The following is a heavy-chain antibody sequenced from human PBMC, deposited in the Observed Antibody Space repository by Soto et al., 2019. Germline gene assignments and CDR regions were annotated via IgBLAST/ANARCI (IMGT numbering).Heavy chain of an antibody. CDR3: AGVRSGEPDYYYYYGMDV. Sequence: PGGSLRLSCAASGFTFSSYAMHWVRQAPGKGLEWVAVISYDGSNKYYADSVKGRFTISRDNSKNTLYLQMNSLRAEDTAVYYCAGVRSGEPDYYYYYGMDVWGQGTTVTVSS. V-gene: IGHV3-30-3*01. D-gene: IGHD4-17*01. J-gene: IGHJ6*02. CDR2: ISYDGSNK. CDR1: GFTFSSYA.